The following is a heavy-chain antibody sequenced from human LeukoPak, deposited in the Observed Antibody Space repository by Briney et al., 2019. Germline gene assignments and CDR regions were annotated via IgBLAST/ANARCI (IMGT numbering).Heavy chain of an antibody. CDR2: ISTWSTTI. CDR3: ARNFGYSGYDLDC. Sequence: GGSLRLSCAASGFTFSTYNMNWVRQAPGKGLEWVSYISTWSTTIHYADSVKGRFSISRDNAKNSLYLQMNSLRAEDTAVYYCARNFGYSGYDLDCWGQGSLVIVSS. D-gene: IGHD5-12*01. V-gene: IGHV3-48*01. CDR1: GFTFSTYN. J-gene: IGHJ4*02.